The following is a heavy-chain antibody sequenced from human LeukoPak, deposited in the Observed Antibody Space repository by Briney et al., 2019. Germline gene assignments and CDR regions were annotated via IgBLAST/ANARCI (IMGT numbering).Heavy chain of an antibody. J-gene: IGHJ6*02. CDR3: GRGGAAAGYYYYYYGMHV. Sequence: SETLSLTCAVYGGSFSGYYWSWLRQPPGKGVEWMGEINHSGSTNYNPSLKGRVTISVDTSKNQFSVKLSSVNAEDTAGYYCGRGGAAAGYYYYYYGMHVWGQGTTVTVSS. D-gene: IGHD6-13*01. V-gene: IGHV4-34*01. CDR1: GGSFSGYY. CDR2: INHSGST.